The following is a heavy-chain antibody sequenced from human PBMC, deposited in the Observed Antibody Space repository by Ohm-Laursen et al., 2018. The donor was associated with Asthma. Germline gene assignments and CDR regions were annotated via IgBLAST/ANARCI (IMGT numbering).Heavy chain of an antibody. Sequence: SLRLSCSASGFAFESYWMNWVRQAPGKGLEWVAVISYDGSKRFYPDSVKGRFTISRDISKNTLYLQMNSLRPEDTAVYYCAKQKDYGDYYYFDYWGQGTLVTVSS. V-gene: IGHV3-30*18. D-gene: IGHD4-17*01. CDR1: GFAFESYW. CDR2: ISYDGSKR. CDR3: AKQKDYGDYYYFDY. J-gene: IGHJ4*02.